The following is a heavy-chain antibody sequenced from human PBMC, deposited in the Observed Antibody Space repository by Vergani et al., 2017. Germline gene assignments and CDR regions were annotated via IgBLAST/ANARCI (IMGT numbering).Heavy chain of an antibody. CDR1: GGTFSSYA. Sequence: QVQLVQSGAEVKKPGSSVKVSCKASGGTFSSYAISWVRQAPGQGLEWMGGIIPIFGTANYAQKFQGRVTITADESTSTAYMELSSLRSEDTAVYYCARDYDVWSGYSPYYYMDVWGKGTTVTVSS. CDR3: ARDYDVWSGYSPYYYMDV. CDR2: IIPIFGTA. D-gene: IGHD3-3*01. V-gene: IGHV1-69*13. J-gene: IGHJ6*03.